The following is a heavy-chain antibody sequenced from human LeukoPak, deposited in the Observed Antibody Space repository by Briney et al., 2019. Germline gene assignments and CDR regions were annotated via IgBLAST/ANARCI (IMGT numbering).Heavy chain of an antibody. J-gene: IGHJ6*03. Sequence: GGSLRLSCAASGFTFSSYWMSWVRQAPGKGLEWVANIKQDGSEKKYVDSVKGRFTISRDNAKNSLYLQMNRLRAEDAAVYYCARGRRGSGYSFGYYYYYMDVWGKGTTVTVSS. V-gene: IGHV3-7*01. CDR3: ARGRRGSGYSFGYYYYYMDV. CDR2: IKQDGSEK. D-gene: IGHD5-18*01. CDR1: GFTFSSYW.